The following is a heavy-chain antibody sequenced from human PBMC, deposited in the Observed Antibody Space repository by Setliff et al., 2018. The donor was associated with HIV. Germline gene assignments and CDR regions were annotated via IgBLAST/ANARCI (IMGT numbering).Heavy chain of an antibody. D-gene: IGHD3-3*01. J-gene: IGHJ6*03. CDR3: VRGVQSPPHYSYYYMDV. CDR1: GGTFSNYG. CDR2: IIPISGTA. Sequence: SVKVSCKASGGTFSNYGMSWVRQAPGQGLEWMGGIIPISGTANYAQKFQGRVPITTDESTSTAYMELSGLRFDDTAMYYCVRGVQSPPHYSYYYMDVWGEGTMITVS. V-gene: IGHV1-69*05.